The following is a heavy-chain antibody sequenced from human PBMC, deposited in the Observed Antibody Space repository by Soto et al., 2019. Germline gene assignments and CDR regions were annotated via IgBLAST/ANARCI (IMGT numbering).Heavy chain of an antibody. CDR1: GYRFATYW. CDR2: IYPGDSDI. D-gene: IGHD6-6*01. V-gene: IGHV5-51*01. CDR3: ARHTSEQLAPSYYYGMDV. J-gene: IGHJ6*02. Sequence: GESLKISCKSSGYRFATYWIGWVRQMPGKGLEWMGIIYPGDSDIRYSPSFQGQVTISADKSISTAYLQWSSLKASDTAMYYCARHTSEQLAPSYYYGMDVWRQGTPVKVSS.